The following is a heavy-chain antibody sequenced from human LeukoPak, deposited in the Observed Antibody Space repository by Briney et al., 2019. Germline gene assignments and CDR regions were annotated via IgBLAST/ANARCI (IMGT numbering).Heavy chain of an antibody. CDR1: GFTFSSYA. V-gene: IGHV3-23*01. D-gene: IGHD1-26*01. J-gene: IGHJ4*02. Sequence: GGSLRLSCVVSGFTFSSYAMSWVRQAPGKGLEWVSAISGSAGSTNYAASVKGRFTISRDNSKNTLYLQMNSLRAEDTAVYYCARDRSPFDYWGQGTLVTVSS. CDR2: ISGSAGST. CDR3: ARDRSPFDY.